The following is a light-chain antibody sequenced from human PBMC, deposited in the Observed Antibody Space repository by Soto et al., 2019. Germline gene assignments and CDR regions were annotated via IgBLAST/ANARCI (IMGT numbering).Light chain of an antibody. CDR2: DVS. J-gene: IGLJ1*01. CDR3: CSYAGSYTYV. CDR1: SSDVGGYNY. Sequence: QSVLTQPRSVSGSPGQSVTISCTGTSSDVGGYNYVSWYQQHPGKAPKLMIYDVSKRPSAVPDRFSGSKSGNPASLTISGLQAEDEADYYCCSYAGSYTYVFGTGTKVPVL. V-gene: IGLV2-11*01.